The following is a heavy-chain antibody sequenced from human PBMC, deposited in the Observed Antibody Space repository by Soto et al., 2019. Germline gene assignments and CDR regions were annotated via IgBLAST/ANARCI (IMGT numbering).Heavy chain of an antibody. CDR1: GFTFSSYS. J-gene: IGHJ4*02. Sequence: GGSLRLSCAASGFTFSSYSMNWVRQAPGEGLEWVSYISSSSSTIYYADSVKGRFTISRDNAKNSLYLQMNSLRDEDTAVYYCAKSQPSHGGPSKVFNPFDYWGQGTLVTVSS. CDR3: AKSQPSHGGPSKVFNPFDY. V-gene: IGHV3-48*02. CDR2: ISSSSSTI. D-gene: IGHD4-17*01.